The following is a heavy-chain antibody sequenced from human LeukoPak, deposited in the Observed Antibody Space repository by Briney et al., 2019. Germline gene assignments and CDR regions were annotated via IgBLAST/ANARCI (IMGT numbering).Heavy chain of an antibody. CDR3: ARRSYCSGGSCVHSFDY. D-gene: IGHD2-15*01. Sequence: PGGSLRLSCEASGFTFSSYWMHWVRQVPGKGLVWVSRINSDGSTTTYADSVKGRFTISRDNAKNMLHLQMNSLRAEDTAVYYCARRSYCSGGSCVHSFDYWGQGTLVTVSS. V-gene: IGHV3-74*01. CDR1: GFTFSSYW. CDR2: INSDGSTT. J-gene: IGHJ4*02.